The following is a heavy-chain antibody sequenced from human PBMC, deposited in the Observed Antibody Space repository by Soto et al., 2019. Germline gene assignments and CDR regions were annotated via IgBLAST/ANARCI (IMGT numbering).Heavy chain of an antibody. CDR1: GGSISTYY. CDR3: ARMNYYDTSGYPFDY. CDR2: IYFRGTT. D-gene: IGHD3-22*01. V-gene: IGHV4-59*01. Sequence: QVQLQESGPGLVKPSETLSLTCTVSGGSISTYYWSWIRQPPGKGLEWIGYIYFRGTTNYNPSLTSRVTMSADTSKNQFSLKLNSVTAADTAVYYCARMNYYDTSGYPFDYWGQGTLVTVSS. J-gene: IGHJ4*02.